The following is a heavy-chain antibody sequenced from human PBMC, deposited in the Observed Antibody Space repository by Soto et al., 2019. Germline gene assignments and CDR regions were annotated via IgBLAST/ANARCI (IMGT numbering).Heavy chain of an antibody. CDR1: GFTVSSTY. Sequence: PGGSLRLSCAASGFTVSSTYLTWVRQAPGKGLEWVSAISGSGGSTYYADSVKGRFTISRDKSKNTLYLQMNSLRAEDTALYYCAKSFSSNWYDYFDYWGQGSLVTVSS. CDR3: AKSFSSNWYDYFDY. J-gene: IGHJ4*02. D-gene: IGHD6-13*01. CDR2: ISGSGGST. V-gene: IGHV3-23*01.